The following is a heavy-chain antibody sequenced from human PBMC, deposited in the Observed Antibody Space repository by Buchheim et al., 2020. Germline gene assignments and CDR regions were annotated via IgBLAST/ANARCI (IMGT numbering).Heavy chain of an antibody. Sequence: QVQLVESGGGVVQPGRSLRLSCAASGFTFSSYGMHWVRQAPGKGLEWVAVIWYDGSNKYYADSVKGRFTISRDNSKHTLYLQMNSLRAEDTAVYYCARDLGYCSGGSCYSRFSGYYYYGMDVWGQGTT. J-gene: IGHJ6*02. V-gene: IGHV3-33*01. D-gene: IGHD2-15*01. CDR2: IWYDGSNK. CDR1: GFTFSSYG. CDR3: ARDLGYCSGGSCYSRFSGYYYYGMDV.